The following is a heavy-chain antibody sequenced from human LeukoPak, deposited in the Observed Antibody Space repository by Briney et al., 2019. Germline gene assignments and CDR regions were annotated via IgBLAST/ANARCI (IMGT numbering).Heavy chain of an antibody. V-gene: IGHV1-8*01. Sequence: GASVKVSCKASGYTFSSYDINWVRQAAGQGPEWMGWMNPNSGNTAYAQNFQGRVIMTRNTSISTAYMELSSLRFEDTAVFYCSISTSRGGSGSSYFDSWGQGTLVTVSS. D-gene: IGHD3-10*01. CDR3: SISTSRGGSGSSYFDS. CDR2: MNPNSGNT. CDR1: GYTFSSYD. J-gene: IGHJ4*02.